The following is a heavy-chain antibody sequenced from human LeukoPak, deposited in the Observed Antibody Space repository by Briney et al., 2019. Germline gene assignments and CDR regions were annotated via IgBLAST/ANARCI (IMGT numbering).Heavy chain of an antibody. V-gene: IGHV3-23*01. CDR2: ITASGSTT. CDR3: ARERTLYVSGSGYGMDV. J-gene: IGHJ6*02. CDR1: GFTFSSYA. Sequence: GGSLRLSCAASGFTFSSYALSWVRQAPGKGLEWVSAITASGSTTYYADSVKGRFTISRDSSKNTLYLEMSSLRAEDTAVYFCARERTLYVSGSGYGMDVWGQGTTVTVSS. D-gene: IGHD3-10*01.